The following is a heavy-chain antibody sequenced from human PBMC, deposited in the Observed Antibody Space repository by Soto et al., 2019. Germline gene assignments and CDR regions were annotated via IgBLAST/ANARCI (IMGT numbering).Heavy chain of an antibody. CDR1: GGSITSGGYY. V-gene: IGHV4-31*03. J-gene: IGHJ6*03. CDR3: ARESHGYPSFFNMDV. Sequence: QVQRQESGPGLVKPTQSLSLTCTVSGGSITSGGYYWSWIREHPGKGLEWIGYFYYSGSTYYNPPLKSRVTISVDTSKNQLSLKLSSLTAADTAVYYCARESHGYPSFFNMDVWGKGTTVTVSS. CDR2: FYYSGST. D-gene: IGHD3-16*02.